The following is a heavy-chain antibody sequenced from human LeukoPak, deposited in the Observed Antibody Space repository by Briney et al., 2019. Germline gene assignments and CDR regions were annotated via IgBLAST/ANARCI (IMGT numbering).Heavy chain of an antibody. V-gene: IGHV3-30*04. Sequence: GGSLRLSCGASGFTFSSYAMHWVRQAPGKGLEWVAVISYDGSNKYYADSVKGRFTISRDNSKNTLYLQMNSLRAEDTAVYYCARGVVRYFDWLLSWFDYWGQGTLVTVSS. J-gene: IGHJ4*02. CDR1: GFTFSSYA. CDR2: ISYDGSNK. CDR3: ARGVVRYFDWLLSWFDY. D-gene: IGHD3-9*01.